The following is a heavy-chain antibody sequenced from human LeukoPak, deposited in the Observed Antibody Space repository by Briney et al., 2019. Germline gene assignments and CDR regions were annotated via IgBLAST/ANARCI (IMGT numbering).Heavy chain of an antibody. CDR1: GYIFTVYY. CDR3: AIDGSTWYYFDN. D-gene: IGHD6-13*01. CDR2: INPNSGGT. J-gene: IGHJ4*03. V-gene: IGHV1-2*02. Sequence: GASVTLSCKASGYIFTVYYMHWVRQAPGQELEWMGWINPNSGGTKYAQKFQGRVTMTRDTSISTAYMELSRLRSDDTAVYYCAIDGSTWYYFDNSGHGTLGTLSS.